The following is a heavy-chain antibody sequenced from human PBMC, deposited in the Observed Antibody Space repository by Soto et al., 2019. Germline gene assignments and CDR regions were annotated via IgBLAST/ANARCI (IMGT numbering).Heavy chain of an antibody. Sequence: QVLLVQSGAEVKKPGSSVKISCKASGGSFGNSAINWVRQTPGQGLEWLGGFIPVYRTLNYAQKFQGRVTITADECTGTVYMTLSSLASKDTAVYYCATGVIWIGYFTVDSWGQGTRVTVSS. J-gene: IGHJ4*02. D-gene: IGHD3-3*01. CDR3: ATGVIWIGYFTVDS. CDR1: GGSFGNSA. V-gene: IGHV1-69*01. CDR2: FIPVYRTL.